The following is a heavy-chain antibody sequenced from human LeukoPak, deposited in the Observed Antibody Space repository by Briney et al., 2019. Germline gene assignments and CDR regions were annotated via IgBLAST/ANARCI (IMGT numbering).Heavy chain of an antibody. Sequence: GGSLRLSCAASGFTFSSYAMSWVRQAPGKGLEWVSAISGSGGSTYYADSVKGRFTISRDNSKNALYLQMNSLRAEDTAVYYCAKDRQVLRYFDWYNDYWGQGTLVTVSS. CDR3: AKDRQVLRYFDWYNDY. J-gene: IGHJ4*02. CDR1: GFTFSSYA. CDR2: ISGSGGST. D-gene: IGHD3-9*01. V-gene: IGHV3-23*01.